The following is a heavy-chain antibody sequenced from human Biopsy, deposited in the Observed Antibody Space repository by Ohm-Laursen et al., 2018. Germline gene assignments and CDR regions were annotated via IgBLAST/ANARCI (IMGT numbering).Heavy chain of an antibody. J-gene: IGHJ4*02. D-gene: IGHD3/OR15-3a*01. CDR1: ADSFVGYG. CDR2: IYPNNGAT. CDR3: ARDLVDWTVPS. Sequence: ASVKVSCKAPADSFVGYGIHWVRQAPGQGLEWMGSIYPNNGATKNAQKFQGRVTMTRDTSINTAFMELKSLRSDDTAVYYCARDLVDWTVPSWGQGTLVIVSS. V-gene: IGHV1-2*02.